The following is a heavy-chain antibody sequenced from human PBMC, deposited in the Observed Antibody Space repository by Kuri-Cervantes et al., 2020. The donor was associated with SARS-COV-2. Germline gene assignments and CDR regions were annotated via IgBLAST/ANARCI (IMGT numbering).Heavy chain of an antibody. J-gene: IGHJ4*02. CDR1: GYTFTSYG. D-gene: IGHD6-6*01. V-gene: IGHV1-18*01. Sequence: ASVHVSCKASGYTFTSYGISWVRQAPGQGLEWMGWISAYNGNTNYAQKLQGRVTMTTATSTRTAYMELRSLRSDDAAVYYCARDRMAARHFDYWGQGTLVTVSS. CDR2: ISAYNGNT. CDR3: ARDRMAARHFDY.